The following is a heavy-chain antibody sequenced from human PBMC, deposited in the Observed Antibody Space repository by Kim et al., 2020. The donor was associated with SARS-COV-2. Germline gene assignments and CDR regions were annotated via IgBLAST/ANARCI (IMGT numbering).Heavy chain of an antibody. CDR3: ARRGLSSSWYVGAFDI. J-gene: IGHJ3*02. D-gene: IGHD6-13*01. V-gene: IGHV4-4*02. Sequence: PSLKSRVTISVDNSKNPFSLKLGSVTAADTAVYYCARRGLSSSWYVGAFDIWGQGTMVTVSS.